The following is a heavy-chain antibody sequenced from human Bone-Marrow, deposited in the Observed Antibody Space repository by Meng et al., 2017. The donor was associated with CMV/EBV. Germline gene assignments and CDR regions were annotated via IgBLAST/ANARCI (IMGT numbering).Heavy chain of an antibody. J-gene: IGHJ5*02. CDR2: IYPGDSDT. V-gene: IGHV5-51*01. CDR1: GYSFTSYR. D-gene: IGHD3-22*01. CDR3: ARQDYDSSGYSVGWFDP. Sequence: GESLKISCKGSGYSFTSYRIGWVRQMPGKGLEWMGIIYPGDSDTRYSPSFQGQVTISADKSISTAYLQWSSLKASDIARYYCARQDYDSSGYSVGWFDPWGQGTLVTVSS.